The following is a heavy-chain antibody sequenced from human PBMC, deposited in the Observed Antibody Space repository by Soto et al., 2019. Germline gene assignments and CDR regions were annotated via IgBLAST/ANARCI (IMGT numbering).Heavy chain of an antibody. D-gene: IGHD3-16*01. CDR2: FLPALGVP. CDR3: AGFLGGAIYDLDVDV. V-gene: IGHV1-69*02. Sequence: QVQLVQSGAEVEKPGSSVKVSCRASGGSFTVFPVSWVRQAPGQGLEWMGRFLPALGVPNYAQKFQGRVRITADTSTGTTYLELSRLRSEDTAMYYCAGFLGGAIYDLDVDVWGRGTLVTVSS. J-gene: IGHJ2*01. CDR1: GGSFTVFP.